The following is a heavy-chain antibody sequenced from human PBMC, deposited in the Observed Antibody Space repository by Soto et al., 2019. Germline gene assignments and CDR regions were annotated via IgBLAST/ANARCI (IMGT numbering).Heavy chain of an antibody. CDR3: ARGRADYDFWSGPRRGMDV. CDR1: GYTFTSYD. CDR2: MNPNSGNT. V-gene: IGHV1-8*01. J-gene: IGHJ6*02. D-gene: IGHD3-3*01. Sequence: GASVKVSCKXSGYTFTSYDINWVRQATGQGLEWMGWMNPNSGNTGYAQKFQGRVTMTRNTSISTAYMELSSLRSEDTAVYYCARGRADYDFWSGPRRGMDVWGQGTTVTVSS.